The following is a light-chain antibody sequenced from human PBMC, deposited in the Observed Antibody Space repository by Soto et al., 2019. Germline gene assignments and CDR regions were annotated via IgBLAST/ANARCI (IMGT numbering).Light chain of an antibody. J-gene: IGKJ1*01. CDR3: QQYNNWPET. CDR1: QSVSSN. V-gene: IGKV3-15*01. CDR2: GAS. Sequence: EIVLTHSPDTLSLSPGERATLSCRASQSVSSNLAWYQQKPGQAPRLLIYGASTRATGIPARFSGSGSGTEFTLTISSLQSEDFAVYYCQQYNNWPETFGQGTKVDIK.